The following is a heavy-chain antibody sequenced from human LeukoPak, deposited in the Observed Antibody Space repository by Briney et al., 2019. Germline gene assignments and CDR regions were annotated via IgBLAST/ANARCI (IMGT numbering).Heavy chain of an antibody. CDR2: MNPNSGNT. D-gene: IGHD3-3*01. Sequence: ASVKVSCKASGYTFTSYDINWVRQATGQGLEWMGWMNPNSGNTGYAQKFQGRVTITRNTSISTAYMELSSLRSEDTAAYYCARSAYDFWSGYYYYYYMDVWGKGTTVTVSS. V-gene: IGHV1-8*03. CDR3: ARSAYDFWSGYYYYYYMDV. CDR1: GYTFTSYD. J-gene: IGHJ6*03.